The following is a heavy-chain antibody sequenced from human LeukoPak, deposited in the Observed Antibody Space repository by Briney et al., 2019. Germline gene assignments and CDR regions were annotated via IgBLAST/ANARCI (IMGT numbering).Heavy chain of an antibody. V-gene: IGHV1-18*01. J-gene: IGHJ4*02. CDR1: GYTFTSYG. Sequence: GASVKVSCKASGYTFTSYGISWVRQAPGQGLEWMGWISAYNGNTNYAQKLQGRVTMTTDTSTSTAYMELRSLRSDDTAVYYCARDEASGMGAAAGRFDYWGQGTLVTVSS. D-gene: IGHD6-13*01. CDR2: ISAYNGNT. CDR3: ARDEASGMGAAAGRFDY.